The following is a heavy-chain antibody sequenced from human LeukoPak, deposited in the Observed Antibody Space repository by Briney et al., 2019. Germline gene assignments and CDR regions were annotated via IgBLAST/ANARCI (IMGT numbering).Heavy chain of an antibody. CDR3: VRRVRYFGQNDY. V-gene: IGHV4-59*08. D-gene: IGHD3-9*01. J-gene: IGHJ4*02. CDR1: GGSFSDYY. CDR2: IYYTGST. Sequence: SETLSLTCAVSGGSFSDYYWSWIRQPPGKGLEWIGYIYYTGSTNYNPSLKSRVTMSVDTSKNQISLKLSSVTAADSAVYYCVRRVRYFGQNDYWGQGTLVTVSS.